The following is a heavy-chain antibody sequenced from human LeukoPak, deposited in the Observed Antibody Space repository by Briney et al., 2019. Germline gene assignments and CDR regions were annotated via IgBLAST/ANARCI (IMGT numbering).Heavy chain of an antibody. Sequence: GGSLRLSCATSGFTFSSYPMSWVRQAPGRGLEWVSVISGNSGATYYADSVKGRFTVSRDNAKNSLYLQMNSLRAEDTAVYYCARDVGSGYYYELSAFDIWGQGTMVTVSS. V-gene: IGHV3-21*01. D-gene: IGHD3-22*01. CDR1: GFTFSSYP. CDR3: ARDVGSGYYYELSAFDI. J-gene: IGHJ3*02. CDR2: ISGNSGAT.